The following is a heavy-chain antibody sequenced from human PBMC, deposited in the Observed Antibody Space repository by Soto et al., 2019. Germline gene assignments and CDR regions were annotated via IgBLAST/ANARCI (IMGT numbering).Heavy chain of an antibody. CDR3: ARDREAAAGSFIGYFQH. J-gene: IGHJ1*01. V-gene: IGHV4-31*03. CDR2: IYYSGST. D-gene: IGHD6-13*01. Sequence: SETLSLTCTVSGGSISSGGYYWSWIRQHPGKGLEWIGYIYYSGSTYYNPSLKSRVTISVDTSKNQFSLKLSSVTAADTAVYYCARDREAAAGSFIGYFQHWGQGTLVTVSS. CDR1: GGSISSGGYY.